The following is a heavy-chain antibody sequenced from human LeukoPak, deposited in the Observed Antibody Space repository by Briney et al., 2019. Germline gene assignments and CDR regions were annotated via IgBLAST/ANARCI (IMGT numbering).Heavy chain of an antibody. J-gene: IGHJ6*02. CDR2: TWYDGSNK. CDR3: ARDSRAGRGGRYGMDV. CDR1: GFTLSSHN. D-gene: IGHD2-15*01. Sequence: SGGSLRLSCVASGFTLSSHNINWVRQAPGKGLEWVAVTWYDGSNKYYGDSVKGRFTISRDNSKNTLYPQMNSLRAEDTAVYYCARDSRAGRGGRYGMDVWGQGTTVTVSS. V-gene: IGHV3-33*08.